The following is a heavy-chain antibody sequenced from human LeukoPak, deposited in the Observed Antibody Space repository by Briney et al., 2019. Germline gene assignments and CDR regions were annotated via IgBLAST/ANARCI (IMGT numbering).Heavy chain of an antibody. CDR1: GFSFTTYA. D-gene: IGHD3-22*01. CDR3: AKDPYYYDSSGYPEYFQH. J-gene: IGHJ1*01. CDR2: ISGGGDRT. V-gene: IGHV3-23*01. Sequence: GGSLRLSCAASGFSFTTYAMSWVRQAPGKGLEWVSAISGGGDRTFYAESVKGRFTISRDNYKDTVDLQMNSLRAEDTAVYYCAKDPYYYDSSGYPEYFQHWGQGTLVTVSS.